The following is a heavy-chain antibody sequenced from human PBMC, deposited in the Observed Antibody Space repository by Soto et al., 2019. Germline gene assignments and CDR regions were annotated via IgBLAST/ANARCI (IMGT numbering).Heavy chain of an antibody. CDR1: GGSIRSHH. J-gene: IGHJ6*02. V-gene: IGHV4-59*11. D-gene: IGHD3-16*01. CDR2: MSYTGSS. Sequence: QVQLQESGPGLVKPSETLSLTCTVSGGSIRSHHWSWIRQPPGKGLEYIGYMSYTGSSNYNPSLKSRVTMSVDTSKNQFSLKLTSVTAADTAVYYCARVKINYHYYGMDVWGQGSTVTVSS. CDR3: ARVKINYHYYGMDV.